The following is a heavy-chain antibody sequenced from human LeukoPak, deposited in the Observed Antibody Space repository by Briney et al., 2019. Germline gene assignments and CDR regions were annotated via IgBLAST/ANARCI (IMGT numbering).Heavy chain of an antibody. CDR1: GYSISSGYY. Sequence: SETLSLTCTVSGYSISSGYYWGWIRQPPGKGLEWIGSIYHSGSTYYNPSLKSRVTISVDTSKNQFSPKLSSVTAADTAVYYCARFSMVRGVYVGFDYWGQGTLVTVSS. CDR3: ARFSMVRGVYVGFDY. D-gene: IGHD3-10*01. CDR2: IYHSGST. V-gene: IGHV4-38-2*02. J-gene: IGHJ4*02.